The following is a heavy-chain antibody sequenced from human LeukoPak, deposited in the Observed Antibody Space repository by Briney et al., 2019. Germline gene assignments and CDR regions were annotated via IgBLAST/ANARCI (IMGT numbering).Heavy chain of an antibody. D-gene: IGHD6-19*01. CDR3: TRARTGSGHKYYFDY. CDR1: GFTFGDYA. J-gene: IGHJ4*02. Sequence: GGSLRLSCTASGFTFGDYAMTWVRQAPGKGLEWVGFIRSKAYGGTTEYAASVKGRFTISRDDSKSIAYLQMNSLRTEDTAVYYCTRARTGSGHKYYFDYWGQGTLVTVSS. V-gene: IGHV3-49*04. CDR2: IRSKAYGGTT.